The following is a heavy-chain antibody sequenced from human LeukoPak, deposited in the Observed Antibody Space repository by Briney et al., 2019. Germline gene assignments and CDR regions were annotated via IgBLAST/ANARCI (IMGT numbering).Heavy chain of an antibody. J-gene: IGHJ4*02. D-gene: IGHD2-21*01. CDR2: FDPEDGET. V-gene: IGHV1-24*01. CDR1: GYTLTELS. CDR3: VTRGLVNCGGDCYYGY. Sequence: ASVKVSCKVSGYTLTELSMHWVRQAPGKGLEWMGGFDPEDGETIYAQKFQGRVTMTEDTSTDTAYMELSSLRSEDTAVYYCVTRGLVNCGGDCYYGYWGQGTLVTVSS.